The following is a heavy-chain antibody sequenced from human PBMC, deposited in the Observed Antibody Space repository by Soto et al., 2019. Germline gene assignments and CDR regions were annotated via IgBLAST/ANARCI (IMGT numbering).Heavy chain of an antibody. CDR3: VRSKGGYSYGTPFDY. CDR2: ISWNSGNI. CDR1: GFTFDDYA. D-gene: IGHD5-18*01. J-gene: IGHJ4*02. Sequence: EVQLEESGGALVQPGRCLRLSCAASGFTFDDYAMHWVRQVLGKGLEWVSSISWNSGNIGYADSVKGRFTTSRDNSKNSLYLQMNSLRPADTALYYCVRSKGGYSYGTPFDYWGQGTLVTVSS. V-gene: IGHV3-9*01.